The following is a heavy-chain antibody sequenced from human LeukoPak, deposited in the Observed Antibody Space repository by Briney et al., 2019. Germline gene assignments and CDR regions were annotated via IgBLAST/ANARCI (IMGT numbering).Heavy chain of an antibody. CDR3: AREHTPYGSGCTAAY. V-gene: IGHV3-48*01. D-gene: IGHD6-19*01. CDR2: VSPSSSSI. CDR1: GFTFSSYG. Sequence: PGGSLRLSCAASGFTFSSYGMNWVRQAPGTGLEWVSYVSPSSSSIYYADSEKGRFTISRDNAKNSLYLQMNSLRAEDTAVYYCAREHTPYGSGCTAAYWGQGTLVTVSS. J-gene: IGHJ4*02.